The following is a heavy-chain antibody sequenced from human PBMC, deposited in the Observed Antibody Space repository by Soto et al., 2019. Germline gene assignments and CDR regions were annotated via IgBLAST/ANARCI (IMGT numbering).Heavy chain of an antibody. Sequence: QVQLQQWGAGLLKPSETLSLTCAVYGGSFSDYSWNWIRQPPGKGLEWIGKINHSGSTNYNPSLKSRVTMSVDTSKNQFSLKLSFVTVADTAVYYCARESDYYMDVWGKGTTVTVS. CDR2: INHSGST. J-gene: IGHJ6*03. CDR1: GGSFSDYS. CDR3: ARESDYYMDV. V-gene: IGHV4-34*02.